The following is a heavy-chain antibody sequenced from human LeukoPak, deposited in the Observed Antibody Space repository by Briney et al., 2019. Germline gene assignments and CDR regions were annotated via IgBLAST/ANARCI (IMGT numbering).Heavy chain of an antibody. CDR1: GFTFSSFA. Sequence: GGSLRLSCVASGFTFSSFAMHWVRQAPGKGLEYVSTVSSNGGSTYYADSVKGRFTISRDNSKNTLYLQMGSLRGEDTAVYYCAIPPSATYYGYWGQGILVTVSS. V-gene: IGHV3-64*02. D-gene: IGHD1-26*01. CDR3: AIPPSATYYGY. CDR2: VSSNGGST. J-gene: IGHJ4*02.